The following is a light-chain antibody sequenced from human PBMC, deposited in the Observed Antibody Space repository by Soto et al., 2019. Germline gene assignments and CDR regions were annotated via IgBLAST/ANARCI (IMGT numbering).Light chain of an antibody. J-gene: IGKJ2*01. CDR2: DAS. Sequence: DIQMTQSPSTLSASVGDRVTITCRACQSINTWLAWYQQKPGKAPKLLIYDASSLESGVPSRFSGGGSATEFTLTIDHLQPDDFATYYCQNYNSFSRYTFGQGTKLEIK. CDR3: QNYNSFSRYT. CDR1: QSINTW. V-gene: IGKV1-5*01.